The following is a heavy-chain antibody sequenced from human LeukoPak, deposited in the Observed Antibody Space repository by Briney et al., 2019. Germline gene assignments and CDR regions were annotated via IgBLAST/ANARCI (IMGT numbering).Heavy chain of an antibody. D-gene: IGHD4/OR15-4a*01. J-gene: IGHJ4*02. V-gene: IGHV3-30*02. CDR2: IQYDGNNI. CDR3: AKDERVYGTNAGTLLDY. Sequence: GGSLRLSCTTSGFSFRDYGMHWVRQASGKGLELVAFIQYDGNNIYYADSVKGRFAISRDDPKNTLYLEMNSLRPEDTALYYCAKDERVYGTNAGTLLDYWGQGTLVSVSS. CDR1: GFSFRDYG.